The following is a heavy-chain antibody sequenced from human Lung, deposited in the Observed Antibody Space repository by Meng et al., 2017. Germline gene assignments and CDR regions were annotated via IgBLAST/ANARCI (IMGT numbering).Heavy chain of an antibody. CDR1: GYTFTSD. Sequence: VQLVQSGAEVKKPGASVKVSCKASGYTFTSDINWVRQATGQGLEWMGWMNPKSGNTGYAQKFQGRVTMTRDTSISTAYMELSSLRSEDTAVYYCARGLLRHIGGNWFDPWGQGTLVTVSS. J-gene: IGHJ5*02. CDR3: ARGLLRHIGGNWFDP. CDR2: MNPKSGNT. D-gene: IGHD3-16*01. V-gene: IGHV1-8*01.